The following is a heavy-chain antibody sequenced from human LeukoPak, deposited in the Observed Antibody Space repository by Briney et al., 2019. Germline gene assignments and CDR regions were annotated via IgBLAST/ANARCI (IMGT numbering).Heavy chain of an antibody. CDR3: ARVSTTSYYYYGMDV. V-gene: IGHV4-61*01. J-gene: IGHJ6*04. D-gene: IGHD1-1*01. Sequence: SETLSLTCTVSGGSVSRGSYYWSWIRQPPGKGLEWIGYIYYSGSTNYNPSLKSRVTISVDTSKNQFSLKLSSVTAADTAVYYCARVSTTSYYYYGMDVWGKGTTVTVSS. CDR1: GGSVSRGSYY. CDR2: IYYSGST.